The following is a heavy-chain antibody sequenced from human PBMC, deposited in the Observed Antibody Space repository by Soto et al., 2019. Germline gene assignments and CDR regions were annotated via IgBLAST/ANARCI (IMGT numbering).Heavy chain of an antibody. CDR1: GDSVSTNSAV. V-gene: IGHV6-1*01. J-gene: IGHJ6*03. Sequence: QTLSLTCVISGDSVSTNSAVWNWIRQSPSRGLEWLGRTYYRSKWYNSYAISVKSRITINADTSMNQFSLQMNSVTPEDTAVYYCARNSWGGEYMDVWGKGTTVTVSS. CDR3: ARNSWGGEYMDV. D-gene: IGHD3-16*01. CDR2: TYYRSKWYN.